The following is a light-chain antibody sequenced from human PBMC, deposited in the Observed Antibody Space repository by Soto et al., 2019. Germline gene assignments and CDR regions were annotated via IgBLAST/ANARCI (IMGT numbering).Light chain of an antibody. Sequence: EIVLTQSPATLSLSPGERATLSCRASQSVSSYLAWYQQKPGQAPRLLIYDASNRATGIPARFSGSGSGTDFTLTISSLEPEDFAVYYCQQRSNWPPLTFGGGTKGESK. V-gene: IGKV3-11*01. CDR3: QQRSNWPPLT. CDR1: QSVSSY. J-gene: IGKJ4*01. CDR2: DAS.